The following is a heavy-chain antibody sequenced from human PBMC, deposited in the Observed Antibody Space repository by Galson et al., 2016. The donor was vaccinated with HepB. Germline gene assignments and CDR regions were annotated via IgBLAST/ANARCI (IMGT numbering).Heavy chain of an antibody. CDR1: GDSIXXRSHX. CDR2: VXXNGXX. J-gene: IGHJ4*02. CDR3: ARWAIFEVIINY. D-gene: IGHD3-3*01. Sequence: ETLSLTCTVSGDSIXXRSHXXGWXXXPPXXXLEXXXHVXXNGXXYYKXSLKSRLTISVDTSKNQFSLKLRSVTAAHTALYYCARWAIFEVIINYWGQGTLXAVSS. V-gene: IGHV4-39*01.